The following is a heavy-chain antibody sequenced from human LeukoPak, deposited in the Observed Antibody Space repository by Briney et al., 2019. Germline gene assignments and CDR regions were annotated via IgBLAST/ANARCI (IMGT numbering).Heavy chain of an antibody. V-gene: IGHV1-18*01. Sequence: GASVKVSCKASGYTFTSYGISWVRQAPGQGLEWMGWISAYNGNINYAQKLQGRVTMTTDTSTSTAYMELRSLRSDDTAVYYCARDGTVVVVAAPNYYYYGMDVWGQGTTVTVSS. J-gene: IGHJ6*02. CDR2: ISAYNGNI. CDR3: ARDGTVVVVAAPNYYYYGMDV. D-gene: IGHD2-15*01. CDR1: GYTFTSYG.